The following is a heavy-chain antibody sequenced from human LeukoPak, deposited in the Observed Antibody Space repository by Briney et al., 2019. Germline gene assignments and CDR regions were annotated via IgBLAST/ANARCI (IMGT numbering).Heavy chain of an antibody. CDR1: GYSFTSYW. V-gene: IGHV5-10-1*01. D-gene: IGHD3-10*01. CDR2: IDPSDSYT. Sequence: GESLRISCKGSGYSFTSYWISWVRQMPGKGLEWMGRIDPSDSYTNYSPSFQGHVTISADKSISTAYLQWSSLKASDTAMYYCGTSHYGSGSYYSIWGQGTLVTVSS. J-gene: IGHJ4*02. CDR3: GTSHYGSGSYYSI.